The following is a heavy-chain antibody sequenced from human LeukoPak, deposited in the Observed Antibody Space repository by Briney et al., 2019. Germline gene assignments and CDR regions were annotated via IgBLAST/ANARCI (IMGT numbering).Heavy chain of an antibody. CDR3: ARDGLRFLYGMDV. Sequence: GASVKVSCKASGGTFSSYAISWVRQAPGQGLEWMGGIIPIFGTANYAQKCQGRVTITADESTSTAYMELSSLRSEDTAVYYCARDGLRFLYGMDVWGQGTTVTVSS. D-gene: IGHD3-3*01. CDR1: GGTFSSYA. CDR2: IIPIFGTA. V-gene: IGHV1-69*13. J-gene: IGHJ6*02.